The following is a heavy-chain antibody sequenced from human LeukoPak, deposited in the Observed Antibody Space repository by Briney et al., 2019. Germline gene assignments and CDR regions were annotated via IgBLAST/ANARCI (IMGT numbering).Heavy chain of an antibody. D-gene: IGHD6-19*01. J-gene: IGHJ4*02. CDR3: AKAGSQWLVRFDY. V-gene: IGHV3-23*01. CDR2: FRGSGGSI. CDR1: GFTFSSYA. Sequence: GGTLRLSCAASGFTFSSYAMSWVRQAPGKGLAWVSAFRGSGGSIYYADPVKGRFAIPRDNPKPTLYLQMNSLRAEDTAVYYCAKAGSQWLVRFDYWGQGTLVTVSS.